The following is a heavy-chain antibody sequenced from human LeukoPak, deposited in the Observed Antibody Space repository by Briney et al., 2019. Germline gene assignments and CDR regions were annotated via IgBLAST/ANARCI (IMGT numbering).Heavy chain of an antibody. V-gene: IGHV3-33*01. CDR2: VWYDGSLK. CDR3: ARGDDGGGTHPFDY. CDR1: GFTFSTYG. J-gene: IGHJ4*02. D-gene: IGHD3-16*01. Sequence: GGSLRLSCAASGFTFSTYGMNWVRQAPGKGLECVAVVWYDGSLKYYRDSVKGRFTISRDNSKNTLYLQMNSLRVEDTAVYYCARGDDGGGTHPFDYWGQGTLVTVSS.